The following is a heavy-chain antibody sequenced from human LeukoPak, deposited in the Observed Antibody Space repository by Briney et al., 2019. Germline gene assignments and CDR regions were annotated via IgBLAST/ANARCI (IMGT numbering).Heavy chain of an antibody. D-gene: IGHD2-2*02. V-gene: IGHV4-4*07. CDR3: AGYCSSTSCYIRYYGMDV. CDR2: IYTSGST. CDR1: GGSISSYY. J-gene: IGHJ6*02. Sequence: SETLSLTCTVSGGSISSYYWSWIRQPAGKGLEWIGRIYTSGSTNYNPSLKSRVTMSVETSNNEFSMKLRYVTAADTAVYYCAGYCSSTSCYIRYYGMDVWGQGTTVTVSS.